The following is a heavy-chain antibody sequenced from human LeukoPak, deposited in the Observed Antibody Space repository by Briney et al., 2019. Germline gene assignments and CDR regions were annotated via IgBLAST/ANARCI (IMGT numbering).Heavy chain of an antibody. CDR1: DGSISRYL. CDR3: ARQSTAMGTFDY. CDR2: IHTSRTT. J-gene: IGHJ4*02. D-gene: IGHD5-18*01. V-gene: IGHV4-4*07. Sequence: SETLSLTCAVSDGSISRYLWSWIRQPAGKGLEWLGRIHTSRTTTYSPSFQSRVTMSMDTSKKQISLRLSSVTAADTAVYYCARQSTAMGTFDYWGQGTLVPVSS.